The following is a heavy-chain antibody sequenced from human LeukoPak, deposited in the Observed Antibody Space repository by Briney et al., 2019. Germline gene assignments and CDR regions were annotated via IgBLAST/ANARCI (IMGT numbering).Heavy chain of an antibody. CDR1: GYTFTGYY. V-gene: IGHV1-2*04. CDR3: ARGDNYGDSPADY. Sequence: GASVKVSCKASGYTFTGYYMHWVRQAPGQGLEWMGWINPNSGGTNYAQKFQGWVTMTRDTSISTAYMELSRLRSDDTAVYYCARGDNYGDSPADYWGQGTLVTVSS. CDR2: INPNSGGT. D-gene: IGHD4-17*01. J-gene: IGHJ4*02.